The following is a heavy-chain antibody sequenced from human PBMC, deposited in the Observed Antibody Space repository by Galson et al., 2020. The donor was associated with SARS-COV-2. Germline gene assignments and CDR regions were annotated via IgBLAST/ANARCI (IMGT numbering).Heavy chain of an antibody. V-gene: IGHV1-18*01. CDR2: ISPKNGNT. CDR3: TKDWDWNYPED. D-gene: IGHD1-7*01. Sequence: VKVSCKTSGYTFTDYGLSWVRQAPGQSPEWMGWISPKNGNTNYERKFEGRVTMTIDTPTRTAFLELRTLRPDDTAIYFCTKDWDWNYPEDWGRGTLVSVSS. CDR1: GYTFTDYG. J-gene: IGHJ4*02.